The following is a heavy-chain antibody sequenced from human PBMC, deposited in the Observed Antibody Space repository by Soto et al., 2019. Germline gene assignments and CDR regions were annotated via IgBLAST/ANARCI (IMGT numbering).Heavy chain of an antibody. CDR3: VKGRPEYQLLFSWFDP. Sequence: GGSLRLSCSASGFTFSSYAMHWVRQAPGKGLEYVSAISSNGGSTYYADSVKGRFTISRDNSKNTLYLQMSSLRAEDTAVYYCVKGRPEYQLLFSWFDPWGQGTLVTVSS. CDR2: ISSNGGST. CDR1: GFTFSSYA. J-gene: IGHJ5*02. D-gene: IGHD2-2*01. V-gene: IGHV3-64D*08.